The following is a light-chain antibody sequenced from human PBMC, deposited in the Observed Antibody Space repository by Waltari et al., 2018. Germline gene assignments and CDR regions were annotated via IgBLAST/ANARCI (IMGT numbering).Light chain of an antibody. CDR2: GAS. J-gene: IGKJ2*03. Sequence: EIVLTQSPGTLSLSPGERATLSCRASQSVSSSYLAWYQQKPGQAPRLLICGASSRATGIPDRFSGSGSGTDFTLTISRLEPEDFAVYYCQQYGSSPCFGQGTKLEIK. V-gene: IGKV3-20*01. CDR3: QQYGSSPC. CDR1: QSVSSSY.